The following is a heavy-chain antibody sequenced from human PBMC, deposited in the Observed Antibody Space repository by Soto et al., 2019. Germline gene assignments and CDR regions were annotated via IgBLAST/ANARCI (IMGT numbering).Heavy chain of an antibody. Sequence: SQTLSLTCAISGDSVSSNSAAWNWIRQSPSRGLEWLGRTYYRSKWYNDYAVSVKSRITINPDTSKNQFSLQLNSVTPEDTAVYYCARQYDFWSGYYTPPAFDIWGQGTMVTVSS. CDR2: TYYRSKWYN. CDR3: ARQYDFWSGYYTPPAFDI. CDR1: GDSVSSNSAA. D-gene: IGHD3-3*01. V-gene: IGHV6-1*01. J-gene: IGHJ3*02.